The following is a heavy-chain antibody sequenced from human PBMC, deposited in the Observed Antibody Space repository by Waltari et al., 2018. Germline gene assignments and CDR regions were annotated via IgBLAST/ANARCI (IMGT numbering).Heavy chain of an antibody. CDR2: IIPIFGTA. D-gene: IGHD2-21*01. J-gene: IGHJ4*02. CDR3: AREPTYCRGDCSPRPFDY. V-gene: IGHV1-69*14. Sequence: QVQLVQSGAEVKKPGSSVKVSCKASGGTFSSYAISWVRQAPGQGLEWMGGIIPIFGTANYAQKFQGRVTITADKSTSTAYMELSSLRSEDTAVYYCAREPTYCRGDCSPRPFDYWGQGTLVTVSS. CDR1: GGTFSSYA.